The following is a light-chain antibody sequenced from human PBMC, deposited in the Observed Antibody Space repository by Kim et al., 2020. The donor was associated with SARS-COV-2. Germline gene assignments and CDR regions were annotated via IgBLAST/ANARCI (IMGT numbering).Light chain of an antibody. Sequence: QRVVFSCTGSSSNNGAGYDVHWYQQLPGAAHKLIIYDNDDRTSGVPDRFSASKSGTSASLAITGLQADDEGEYYCQSYDASLSSSLFGGGTQLTVL. V-gene: IGLV1-40*01. CDR3: QSYDASLSSSL. CDR2: DND. CDR1: SSNNGAGYD. J-gene: IGLJ3*02.